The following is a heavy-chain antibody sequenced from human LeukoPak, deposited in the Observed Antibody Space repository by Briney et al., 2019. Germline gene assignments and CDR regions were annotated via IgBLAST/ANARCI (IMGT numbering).Heavy chain of an antibody. CDR2: INHSGST. D-gene: IGHD1-26*01. Sequence: SETLSLTCAVYGGSFSGYYWSWIRQPPGKGLEWIGEINHSGSTNHNPSLKSRVTISVDTSKNQFSLKLRSVTAADTAVYYCARDLRGGSYYYYYYMDVWGKGTTVTVSS. CDR1: GGSFSGYY. J-gene: IGHJ6*03. V-gene: IGHV4-34*01. CDR3: ARDLRGGSYYYYYYMDV.